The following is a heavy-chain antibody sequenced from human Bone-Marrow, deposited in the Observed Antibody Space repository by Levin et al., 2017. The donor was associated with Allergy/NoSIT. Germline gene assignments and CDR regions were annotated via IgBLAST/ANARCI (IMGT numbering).Heavy chain of an antibody. CDR3: ARGGPNYYDSSGYYYGYYYYGMDV. J-gene: IGHJ6*02. CDR2: IGTAGDT. Sequence: PGESLKISCAASGFTFSSYDMHWVRQATGKGLEWVSAIGTAGDTYYPGSVKGRFTISRQNAKNSLYLQMNSLRAGDTAVYYCARGGPNYYDSSGYYYGYYYYGMDVWGQGTTVTVSS. CDR1: GFTFSSYD. V-gene: IGHV3-13*01. D-gene: IGHD3-22*01.